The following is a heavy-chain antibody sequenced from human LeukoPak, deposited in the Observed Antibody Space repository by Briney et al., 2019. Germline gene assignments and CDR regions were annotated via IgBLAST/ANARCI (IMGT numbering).Heavy chain of an antibody. CDR2: IIPILGIA. CDR1: GGTFSRYA. D-gene: IGHD2-15*01. J-gene: IGHJ3*02. CDR3: ARGTGSEAFDI. V-gene: IGHV1-69*04. Sequence: SVKVSCKASGGTFSRYAISWVRQAPGQGLEWMGRIIPILGIANYAQKFQGRVTITADKSTSTAYMELSSLRSEDTAVYYCARGTGSEAFDIWGPGTMVTVSS.